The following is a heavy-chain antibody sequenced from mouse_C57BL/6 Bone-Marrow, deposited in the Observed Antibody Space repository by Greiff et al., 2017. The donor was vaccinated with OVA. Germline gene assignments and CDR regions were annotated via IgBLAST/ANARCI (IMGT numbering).Heavy chain of an antibody. V-gene: IGHV1-64*01. CDR1: GYTFTSYW. CDR3: ARLSTVVPGFAY. J-gene: IGHJ3*01. Sequence: QVQLQQPGAELVKPGASVKLSCKASGYTFTSYWMPWVKQRPGQGLAWIGMIHPNSGSTNYNAKFTSKATLTVDKSSSTAYMQLSSLTSEDSAVYYGARLSTVVPGFAYWGQGTLVTVSA. D-gene: IGHD1-1*01. CDR2: IHPNSGST.